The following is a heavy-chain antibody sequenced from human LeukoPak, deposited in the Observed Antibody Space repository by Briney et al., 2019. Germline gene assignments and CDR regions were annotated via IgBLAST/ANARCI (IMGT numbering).Heavy chain of an antibody. CDR1: GFSVSRNF. CDR3: SKSFGTSGYYGPDAFET. CDR2: IYGDGST. V-gene: IGHV3-66*01. D-gene: IGHD3-22*01. J-gene: IGHJ3*02. Sequence: QPGGSLRLSCAASGFSVSRNFMTWVRQAPGKGLEWVSIIYGDGSTYNADSVKGRFAISRDNSNNTVFLQMNGLRAEDAAVYYCSKSFGTSGYYGPDAFETWGQGTMVTVSS.